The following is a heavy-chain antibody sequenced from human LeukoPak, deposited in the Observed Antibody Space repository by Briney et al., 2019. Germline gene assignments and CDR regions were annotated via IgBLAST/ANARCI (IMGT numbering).Heavy chain of an antibody. J-gene: IGHJ4*02. CDR2: IYYSGST. Sequence: PSETLSLTCTVSGGSISSSSYYWGWIRQPPGKGLEWIGSIYYSGSTYYNPSLKSRVTISVDTSKNQFSLKLSSVTAADTAVYYCARNGVIAAAGNYFDYWGQGTLVTVSS. CDR1: GGSISSSSYY. V-gene: IGHV4-39*07. D-gene: IGHD6-13*01. CDR3: ARNGVIAAAGNYFDY.